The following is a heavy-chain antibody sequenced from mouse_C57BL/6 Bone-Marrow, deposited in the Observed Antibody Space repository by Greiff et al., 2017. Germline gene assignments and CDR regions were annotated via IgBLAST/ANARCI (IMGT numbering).Heavy chain of an antibody. Sequence: VQLKESGAELAKPGASVKLSCKASGYTFTSYWMHWVKQRPGQGLEWIGYINPSSGYTKYNQKVKDKATLTADKSSSTAYMLLSSLTYEDSAVYYCARGYAMDYWGQGTSVTVSS. CDR3: ARGYAMDY. CDR2: INPSSGYT. CDR1: GYTFTSYW. J-gene: IGHJ4*01. V-gene: IGHV1-7*01.